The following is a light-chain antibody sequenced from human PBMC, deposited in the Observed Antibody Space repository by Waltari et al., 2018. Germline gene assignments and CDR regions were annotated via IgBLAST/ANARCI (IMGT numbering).Light chain of an antibody. CDR1: QSISRF. CDR3: QKYGSLPAT. Sequence: EIMLTQPPGTLSLSPGERANPSCRASQSISRFLAWYQQKPGKAPRLLIYDASSRATGIPYRFSGSGSGTDFSLTISRLEPEDIAVYYCQKYGSLPATFGQGTKVEIK. J-gene: IGKJ1*01. CDR2: DAS. V-gene: IGKV3-20*01.